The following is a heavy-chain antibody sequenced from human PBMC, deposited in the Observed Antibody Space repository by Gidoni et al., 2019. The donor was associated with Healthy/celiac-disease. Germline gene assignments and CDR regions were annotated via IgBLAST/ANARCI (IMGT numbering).Heavy chain of an antibody. Sequence: EVQLVESGGGLIQPGGSLRLSCAASWFTVSSNYMSWVRQAPGKGLEWVSVIYSGGSTYYADSVKGRFTISIDNSKNTLYLQMNSLRAEDTAVYYCATTLSSEGIAAAADYWGQGTLVTVSS. J-gene: IGHJ4*02. CDR1: WFTVSSNY. V-gene: IGHV3-53*01. CDR2: IYSGGST. D-gene: IGHD6-13*01. CDR3: ATTLSSEGIAAAADY.